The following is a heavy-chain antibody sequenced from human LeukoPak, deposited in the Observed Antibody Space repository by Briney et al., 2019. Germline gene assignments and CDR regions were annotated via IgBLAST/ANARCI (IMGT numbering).Heavy chain of an antibody. J-gene: IGHJ6*03. D-gene: IGHD1-7*01. V-gene: IGHV4-39*01. Sequence: PSETLSLTRTVSGGSMITDTFYWVWIRQPPGKGLEWIANMYSNGGGRQYNRSLTNRVSISVDTSKNQFFLNLNSVTAADTAIYYCTRRTYSTYMDVWGQGTTVTVSS. CDR1: GGSMITDTFY. CDR2: MYSNGGGR. CDR3: TRRTYSTYMDV.